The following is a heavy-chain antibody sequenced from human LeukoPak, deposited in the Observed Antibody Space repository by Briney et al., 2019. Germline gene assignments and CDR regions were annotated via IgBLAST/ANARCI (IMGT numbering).Heavy chain of an antibody. CDR2: IYYSGST. V-gene: IGHV4-39*07. Sequence: SETLSLTCTVSGGSISSSSYYWGWIRQPPGKGLEWIGSIYYSGSTNYNPSLKSRVTISVDTSKNQFSLKLSSVTAADTAVYYCARGDGFGVAPGYWGQGTLVTVSS. CDR3: ARGDGFGVAPGY. D-gene: IGHD3-3*01. CDR1: GGSISSSSYY. J-gene: IGHJ4*02.